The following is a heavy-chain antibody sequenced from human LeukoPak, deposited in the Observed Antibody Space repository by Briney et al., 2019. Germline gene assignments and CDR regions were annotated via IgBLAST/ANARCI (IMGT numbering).Heavy chain of an antibody. V-gene: IGHV3-7*01. CDR1: GFTFSSYW. D-gene: IGHD3-22*01. CDR2: IKQDGSEK. CDR3: ARDLDYYDSSGYFRDAFDI. J-gene: IGHJ3*02. Sequence: GGSLRLSCAASGFTFSSYWMSWVRQAPGKGLEWVANIKQDGSEKYYVDSVKGRFTISRDNAKNSLYLQMNSLRAEDTAVYYCARDLDYYDSSGYFRDAFDIWGQGTMVTVSS.